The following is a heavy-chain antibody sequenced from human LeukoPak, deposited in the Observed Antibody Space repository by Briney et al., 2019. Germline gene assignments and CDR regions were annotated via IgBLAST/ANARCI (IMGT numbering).Heavy chain of an antibody. J-gene: IGHJ4*02. Sequence: GGSLRLSCAASGFTFSSYAMSWVRQAPGKGLEWVSAISGSGGSTYYADSVKGRFTISRDNSKNTLYLQMNSLTAEDTAVYYCVRASYYDSTGYVKDNFDYWGQGTLVTVPS. CDR3: VRASYYDSTGYVKDNFDY. D-gene: IGHD3-22*01. CDR2: ISGSGGST. CDR1: GFTFSSYA. V-gene: IGHV3-23*01.